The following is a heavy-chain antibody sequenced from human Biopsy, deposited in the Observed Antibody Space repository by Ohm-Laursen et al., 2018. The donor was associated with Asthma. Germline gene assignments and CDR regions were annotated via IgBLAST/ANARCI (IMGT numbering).Heavy chain of an antibody. CDR1: GLSSSAYY. Sequence: GTLSLTSSMYGLSSSAYYWTWIRQTPGKGLEWIGESDHRGNTNTNATLKSRVTISKAKSANEFSLKMKSVTAADTAIYYCARGPEWSGLDIWGQGTTVTVSS. CDR2: SDHRGNT. V-gene: IGHV4-34*01. CDR3: ARGPEWSGLDI. J-gene: IGHJ6*02. D-gene: IGHD3-3*01.